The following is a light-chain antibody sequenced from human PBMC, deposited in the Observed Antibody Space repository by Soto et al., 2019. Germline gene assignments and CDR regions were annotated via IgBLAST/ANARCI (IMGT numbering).Light chain of an antibody. CDR2: EVS. J-gene: IGLJ1*01. CDR1: SSDVGSYNL. Sequence: QSVLTQPAHVSGSPGQSITISCTGTSSDVGSYNLISWYQQYPDKAPKLMIYEVSKRPSGVSNRFSGSKSGNTASLTISGLQAEDEADYYCCSYAGSSTFYVFGSGTMVTVL. V-gene: IGLV2-23*02. CDR3: CSYAGSSTFYV.